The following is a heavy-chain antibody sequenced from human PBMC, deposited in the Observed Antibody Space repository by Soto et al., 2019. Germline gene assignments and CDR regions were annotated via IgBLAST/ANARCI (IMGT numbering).Heavy chain of an antibody. V-gene: IGHV4-39*01. CDR1: GCSVTNSSYC. D-gene: IGHD4-17*01. CDR3: VSQRTTVPTQAYFDY. Sequence: PSETLSLPCHVSGCSVTNSSYCWGWIRQSPGKGLEWIGSVYYRGRSYSKSSVKSRVTISVDTSKNRFSLSLNSVTASDTAVYFCVSQRTTVPTQAYFDYWGPGALVTVSS. CDR2: VYYRGRS. J-gene: IGHJ4*02.